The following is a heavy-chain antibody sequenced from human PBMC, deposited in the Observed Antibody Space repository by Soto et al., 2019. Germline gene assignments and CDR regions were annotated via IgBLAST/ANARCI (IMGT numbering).Heavy chain of an antibody. D-gene: IGHD6-13*01. V-gene: IGHV1-69*13. CDR2: IIPIFGTA. Sequence: ASVKVSCKASGGTFSSYAISWVRQAPGQGLEWMGGIIPIFGTANYAQKFQGRVTITADESTSTAYMELSSLRSEDTAVYYCARAGSIAAAGTGGNYYFDYWGQGTLVTVSS. CDR1: GGTFSSYA. J-gene: IGHJ4*02. CDR3: ARAGSIAAAGTGGNYYFDY.